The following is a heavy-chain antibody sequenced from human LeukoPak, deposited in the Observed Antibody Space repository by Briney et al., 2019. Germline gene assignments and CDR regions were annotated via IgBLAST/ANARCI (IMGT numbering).Heavy chain of an antibody. V-gene: IGHV5-51*01. J-gene: IGHJ4*02. CDR3: ARFALTSSLDY. CDR1: GDRLTNNW. D-gene: IGHD6-13*01. CDR2: IYPGNSDT. Sequence: GESLKISCKISGDRLTNNWIGWVRQVPGKGLEWLGLIYPGNSDTRYSPFFQGQVTFSVDPSISPAYLHWGGLKASDTAMYYCARFALTSSLDYWGQGTLVTVSS.